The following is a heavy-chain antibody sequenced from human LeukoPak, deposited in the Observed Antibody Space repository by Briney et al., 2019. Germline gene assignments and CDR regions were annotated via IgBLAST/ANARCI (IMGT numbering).Heavy chain of an antibody. V-gene: IGHV4-59*10. CDR3: ASSYSSGYPQPRAFDI. D-gene: IGHD3-22*01. CDR2: IYTSGST. J-gene: IGHJ3*02. CDR1: GGSFSGYY. Sequence: SETLSLTCAVYGGSFSGYYWSWIRQPPGKGLEWIGRIYTSGSTNYNPSLKSRVTMSVDTSKNQFSLKLSSVTAADTAVYYCASSYSSGYPQPRAFDIWGQGTMVTVSS.